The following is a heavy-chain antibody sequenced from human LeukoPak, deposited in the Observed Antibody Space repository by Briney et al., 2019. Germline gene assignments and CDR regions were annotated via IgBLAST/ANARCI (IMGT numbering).Heavy chain of an antibody. CDR2: IYYRGST. CDR1: GDSISRIGYY. CDR3: AREKDYNYYMDV. J-gene: IGHJ6*03. V-gene: IGHV4-39*01. Sequence: SETQSLTCSVSGDSISRIGYYWGWIRQPPGKGLQWIGSIYYRGSTYYSPSLKSRVSISVDTSKNQFSLKVSSVTAADTAVYYCAREKDYNYYMDVWGTGTTVTVSS.